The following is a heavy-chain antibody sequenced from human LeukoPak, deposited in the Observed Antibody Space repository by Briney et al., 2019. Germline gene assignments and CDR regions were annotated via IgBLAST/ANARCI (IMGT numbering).Heavy chain of an antibody. V-gene: IGHV3-30*04. CDR1: GFTFSSYA. Sequence: PGGSLRLSCAASGFTFSSYAMHWVRQAPGKGLEWVAVISYDGSNKYYADSVKGRFTISRDNSKNTLYLQMNSLRAEDTAVYYCARCRPDWGMDVWGKGTTVTVSS. CDR2: ISYDGSNK. D-gene: IGHD3-16*01. CDR3: ARCRPDWGMDV. J-gene: IGHJ6*03.